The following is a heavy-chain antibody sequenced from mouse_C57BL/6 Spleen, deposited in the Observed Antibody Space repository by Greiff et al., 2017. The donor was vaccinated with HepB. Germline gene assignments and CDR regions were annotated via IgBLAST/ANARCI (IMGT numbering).Heavy chain of an antibody. CDR1: GYTFTSYW. V-gene: IGHV1-55*01. J-gene: IGHJ3*01. CDR3: ARSSVYDGYYDFAY. CDR2: IYPGSGST. D-gene: IGHD2-3*01. Sequence: VQLQQPGAELVKPGASVKMSCKASGYTFTSYWITWVKQRPGQGLEWIGDIYPGSGSTNYNEKFKSKATLTVDTSSSTAYMQLSSLTSEDSAVYYCARSSVYDGYYDFAYWGQGTLVTVSA.